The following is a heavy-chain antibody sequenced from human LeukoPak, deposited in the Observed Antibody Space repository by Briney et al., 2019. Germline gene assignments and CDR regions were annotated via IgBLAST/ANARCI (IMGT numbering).Heavy chain of an antibody. V-gene: IGHV3-11*04. Sequence: GGSLRLSCAASGFTFSDYNMRWIRQAPGKGLEWVSSISRSGSTKYYADSVKGRFTISRDNAKNSLFLQMNSLRAEDTAVYYCVRQMIRFWFDPWGQGTQVTVSS. D-gene: IGHD3-16*01. J-gene: IGHJ5*02. CDR3: VRQMIRFWFDP. CDR2: ISRSGSTK. CDR1: GFTFSDYN.